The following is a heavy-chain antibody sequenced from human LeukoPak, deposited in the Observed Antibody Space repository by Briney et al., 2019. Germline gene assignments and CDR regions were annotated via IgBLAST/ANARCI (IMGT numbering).Heavy chain of an antibody. D-gene: IGHD2-2*01. J-gene: IGHJ6*02. CDR2: INPNSGGT. CDR3: ATPHYCSSTSCLSGYYGMDV. Sequence: EASVKVSCKASGYTFTGYYMHWVRQAPGQGLEWMGWINPNSGGTNYAQKFQGWVTMTRDTSISTAYMELSRLRSDDTAVYYCATPHYCSSTSCLSGYYGMDVWGQGTTVTVSS. V-gene: IGHV1-2*04. CDR1: GYTFTGYY.